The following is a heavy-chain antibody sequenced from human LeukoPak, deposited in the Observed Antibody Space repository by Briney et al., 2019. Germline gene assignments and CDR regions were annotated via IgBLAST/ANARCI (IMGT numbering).Heavy chain of an antibody. CDR2: ISGSGGST. Sequence: GSLRLSCAASGFTFSSYSMKWVRQAPGKGLEWVSAISGSGGSTYYADSVKGRFTISRDNSKNTLYLQMNSLRAEDTAVYYCAKRVRADPKFYYFDYWGQGTLVTVSS. D-gene: IGHD6-19*01. CDR3: AKRVRADPKFYYFDY. J-gene: IGHJ4*02. V-gene: IGHV3-23*01. CDR1: GFTFSSYS.